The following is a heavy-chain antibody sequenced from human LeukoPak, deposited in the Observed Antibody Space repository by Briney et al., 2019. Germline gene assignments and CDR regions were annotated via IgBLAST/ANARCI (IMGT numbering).Heavy chain of an antibody. V-gene: IGHV3-64D*06. J-gene: IGHJ3*01. D-gene: IGHD2-15*01. CDR3: TRDSALLGVAFDL. CDR2: ISSNGDNT. CDR1: GFPFNTYA. Sequence: GGSLRLSCSASGFPFNTYAIHWVRQAPGKGLEYVAGISSNGDNTDFADSAKGRFTISRDNSESTLFLQMNSLRAEDTAVYFCTRDSALLGVAFDLWGQGTVVTVSS.